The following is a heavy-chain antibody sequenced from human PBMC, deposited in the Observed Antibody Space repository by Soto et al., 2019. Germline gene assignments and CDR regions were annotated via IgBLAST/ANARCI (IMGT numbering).Heavy chain of an antibody. CDR1: GFTFGDYA. CDR3: TRDRGSYYYYYGMDV. CDR2: IRSKAYGGTT. Sequence: GGSLRLSCTASGFTFGDYAMSWVRQAPGEGLEWVGFIRSKAYGGTTEYAASVKGRFTISRDDSKSIAYLQMNSLKTEDTAVYYCTRDRGSYYYYYGMDVWGQGTTVTVSS. J-gene: IGHJ6*02. D-gene: IGHD3-10*01. V-gene: IGHV3-49*04.